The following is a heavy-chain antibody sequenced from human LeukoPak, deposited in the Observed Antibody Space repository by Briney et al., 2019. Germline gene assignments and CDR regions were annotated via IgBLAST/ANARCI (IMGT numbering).Heavy chain of an antibody. D-gene: IGHD2-2*01. CDR2: ISGSGGST. J-gene: IGHJ4*02. CDR1: GFTFSSYA. Sequence: QTGGSLRLSCAASGFTFSSYAMSWVRQAPGKGLEWVSAISGSGGSTYYADSVKGRFTISRDNSKNTLYLQMNSLRAEDTAVYYCAKLRARYCSSTSCWDAFDYWGQGTLVTVSS. CDR3: AKLRARYCSSTSCWDAFDY. V-gene: IGHV3-23*01.